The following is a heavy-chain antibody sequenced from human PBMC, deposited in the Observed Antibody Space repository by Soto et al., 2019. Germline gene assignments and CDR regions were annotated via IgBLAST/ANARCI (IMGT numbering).Heavy chain of an antibody. Sequence: ASVKVSCKVSGYTLTELSMHWVRQAPGKGLEWMGIINPSGGSTSYAQKFQGRVTMTRDTSTSTVYMELSSLRSEDTAVYYCARDLGGWPDYWGQGTLVTVSS. CDR1: GYTLTELS. CDR2: INPSGGST. D-gene: IGHD2-15*01. J-gene: IGHJ4*02. V-gene: IGHV1-46*01. CDR3: ARDLGGWPDY.